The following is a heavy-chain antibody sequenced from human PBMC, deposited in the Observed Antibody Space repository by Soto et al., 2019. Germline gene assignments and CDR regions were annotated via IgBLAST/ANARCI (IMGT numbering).Heavy chain of an antibody. V-gene: IGHV3-21*01. CDR3: AGVSRRIFGVVSVDY. D-gene: IGHD3-3*01. J-gene: IGHJ4*02. CDR1: GFTFSSYS. CDR2: ISSSSSYR. Sequence: EVQLVESGGGLVKPGGSLRLSCAASGFTFSSYSMNWVRQAPGKGLEWVSSISSSSSYRYYADSVKDRFTSSRDNPKKSLYLQMYILRAEDMAVYYCAGVSRRIFGVVSVDYWGQGTLVTVFS.